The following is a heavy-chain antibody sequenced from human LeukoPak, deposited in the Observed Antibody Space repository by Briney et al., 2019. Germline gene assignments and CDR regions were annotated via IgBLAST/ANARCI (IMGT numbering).Heavy chain of an antibody. CDR2: ISSSSNTI. CDR1: GFTFSSYN. J-gene: IGHJ4*02. D-gene: IGHD4-17*01. V-gene: IGHV3-48*01. Sequence: GGSLRLSCAASGFTFSSYNMNWVSQVPGKGLEWVSYISSSSNTIYYADSVKGRFTISRDNANNSLYLQMNSLRAEDTAVYYCASGQFTVTTLYWGQGTLVTVSS. CDR3: ASGQFTVTTLY.